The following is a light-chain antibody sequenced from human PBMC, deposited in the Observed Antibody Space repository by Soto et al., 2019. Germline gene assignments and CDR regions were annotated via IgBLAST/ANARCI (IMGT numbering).Light chain of an antibody. CDR1: SSNIGANP. V-gene: IGLV1-44*01. Sequence: QSVLTQPPSASGTPGQRVTISCSGSSSNIGANPINWYQQLPGTAPKLLIYNNDQRPSGVPDRSSASKSGTSASLAISGLQSEDEADYYCEAWDDSLYGAVLGGGTKLTVL. J-gene: IGLJ2*01. CDR3: EAWDDSLYGAV. CDR2: NND.